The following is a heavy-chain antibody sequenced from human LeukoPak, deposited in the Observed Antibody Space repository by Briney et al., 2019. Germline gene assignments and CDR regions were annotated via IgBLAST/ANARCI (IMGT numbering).Heavy chain of an antibody. CDR3: AKLTPNPDDCSGGSCYGVGAFDI. CDR2: ISYDGSNK. J-gene: IGHJ3*02. V-gene: IGHV3-30*18. CDR1: GFTFSSYA. Sequence: GGSLRLSCAASGFTFSSYAMSWVRQAPGKGLEWVAVISYDGSNKYYADSVKGRFTISRDNSKNTLYLQMNSLRAEDTAVYYCAKLTPNPDDCSGGSCYGVGAFDIWGQGTMVTVSS. D-gene: IGHD2-15*01.